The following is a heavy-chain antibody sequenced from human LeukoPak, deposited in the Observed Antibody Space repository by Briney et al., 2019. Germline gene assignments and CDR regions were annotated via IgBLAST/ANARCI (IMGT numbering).Heavy chain of an antibody. CDR1: GFTFSSYS. CDR3: ARGGLRYFGVRWGVDY. V-gene: IGHV3-21*04. J-gene: IGHJ4*02. D-gene: IGHD3-9*01. Sequence: GWSLRLSCAASGFTFSSYSMNWVRQAPGKGLEWVSSISSSSSYIYYADSVKGRFTISRDNAKNSLYLQMNSLRAEDTAVYYCARGGLRYFGVRWGVDYWGQGTLVTVSS. CDR2: ISSSSSYI.